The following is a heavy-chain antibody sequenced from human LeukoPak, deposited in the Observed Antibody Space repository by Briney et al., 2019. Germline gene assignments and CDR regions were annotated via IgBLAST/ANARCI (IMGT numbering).Heavy chain of an antibody. D-gene: IGHD3-10*01. Sequence: SETLSLTCTVSGGSISSYYWSWIRQPPGKGLEWIGYIYYSGSTNYNPSLKSRVTISVDTSKNQFSLKLSSVTAADTAVYYCARVEGFGGSNWFDPWGQGTLVTVSS. CDR2: IYYSGST. V-gene: IGHV4-59*01. J-gene: IGHJ5*02. CDR3: ARVEGFGGSNWFDP. CDR1: GGSISSYY.